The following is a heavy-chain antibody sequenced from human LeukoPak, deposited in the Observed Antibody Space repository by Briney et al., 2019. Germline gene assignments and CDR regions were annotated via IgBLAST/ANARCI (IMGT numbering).Heavy chain of an antibody. CDR1: GGTFSSYA. Sequence: SVKVSCKASGGTFSSYAISWVRQATGQGGEWMGRIIPLLGIAIYTQKLQAVHTITANKSASTAYMELSSLSTEDADVSYCARVPKLYCSGGSCYWEDWGQGTLVTVSS. D-gene: IGHD2-15*01. CDR3: ARVPKLYCSGGSCYWED. CDR2: IIPLLGIA. V-gene: IGHV1-69*04. J-gene: IGHJ4*02.